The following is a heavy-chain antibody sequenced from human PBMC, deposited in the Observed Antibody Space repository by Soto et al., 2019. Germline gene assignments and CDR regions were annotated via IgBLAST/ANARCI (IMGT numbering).Heavy chain of an antibody. CDR3: ARGGSTHYYYGLDV. CDR2: VAASGST. CDR1: GGSISGFF. J-gene: IGHJ6*02. Sequence: SETLSLTCTVSGGSISGFFWTWVRQPPGMPLEGLGHVAASGSTAYNPSLRSRLSLALDVSKNRFSLELTSVTAADTATYFCARGGSTHYYYGLDVWGQGTTVTVSS. V-gene: IGHV4-4*07.